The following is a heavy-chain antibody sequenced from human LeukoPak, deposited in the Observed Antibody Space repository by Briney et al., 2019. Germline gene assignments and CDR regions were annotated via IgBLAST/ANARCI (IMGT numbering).Heavy chain of an antibody. CDR3: ARGGPGSALDAFDI. V-gene: IGHV3-30-3*01. CDR2: ISYDGSNK. D-gene: IGHD2-15*01. Sequence: PGGSLRLSCAASGFTFSSYAMHWVRQAPGKGLGWVAVISYDGSNKYYADSVKGRFTISRDNSKNTLYLQMNSLRAEDTAVYYCARGGPGSALDAFDIWGQGTMVTVSS. J-gene: IGHJ3*02. CDR1: GFTFSSYA.